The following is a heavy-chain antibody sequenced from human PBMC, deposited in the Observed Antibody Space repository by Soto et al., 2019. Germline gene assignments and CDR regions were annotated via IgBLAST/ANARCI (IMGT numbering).Heavy chain of an antibody. CDR2: IIPIFGTA. V-gene: IGHV1-69*13. CDR3: ARVHAYYYDSSGYLDY. Sequence: SVKVSCKASGGTFSSYAISWVRQAPGEGLEWMGGIIPIFGTANYAQKFQGRVTITADESTSTAYMELSSLRSEDTAVYYCARVHAYYYDSSGYLDYWGQGTLVTVSS. CDR1: GGTFSSYA. J-gene: IGHJ4*02. D-gene: IGHD3-22*01.